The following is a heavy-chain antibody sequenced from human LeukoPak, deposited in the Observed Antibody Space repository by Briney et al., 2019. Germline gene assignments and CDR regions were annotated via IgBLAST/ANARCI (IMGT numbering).Heavy chain of an antibody. CDR1: GFTFSSYV. Sequence: GGPLRLSCAASGFTFSSYVMNWVRQAPGKGLEWVSGINWNGGSTGYADSVKGRCTISRDNAKNSLYLQMNSLRAEDTALYYCARGAGYGLRYYFYYWVQGTLVTVSS. CDR2: INWNGGST. V-gene: IGHV3-20*04. CDR3: ARGAGYGLRYYFYY. J-gene: IGHJ4*02. D-gene: IGHD3-3*01.